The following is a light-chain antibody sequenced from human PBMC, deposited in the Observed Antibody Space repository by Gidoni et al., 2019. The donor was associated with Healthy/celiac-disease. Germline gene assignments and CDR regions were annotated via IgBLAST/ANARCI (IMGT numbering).Light chain of an antibody. CDR1: QSISSW. J-gene: IGKJ1*01. CDR2: KAS. Sequence: IQMTPSPSTLSASVGDRVTITCRASQSISSWLAWYQQKQGKAPKLLIYKASSLESGVPSRFSGSGSGKEFTITISSLQPDDFANYYCQQYNSYSPWTFGQGTKVEIK. V-gene: IGKV1-5*03. CDR3: QQYNSYSPWT.